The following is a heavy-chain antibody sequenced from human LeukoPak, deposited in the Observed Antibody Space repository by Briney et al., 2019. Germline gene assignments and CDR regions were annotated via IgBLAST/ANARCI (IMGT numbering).Heavy chain of an antibody. CDR1: GYTLTELS. CDR2: FDPEDGET. Sequence: ASVKVSCKVSGYTLTELSMHWVRQAPGKGLEWMGGFDPEDGETIYAQKFQGRVTMAEDTSTDTAYMELSSLRSEDTAVYYCARGSDYSSSRSYFDYWGQGTLVTVSS. J-gene: IGHJ4*02. V-gene: IGHV1-24*01. D-gene: IGHD6-13*01. CDR3: ARGSDYSSSRSYFDY.